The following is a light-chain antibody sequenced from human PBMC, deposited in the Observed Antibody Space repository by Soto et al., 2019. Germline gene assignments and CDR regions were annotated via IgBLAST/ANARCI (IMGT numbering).Light chain of an antibody. V-gene: IGKV1-27*01. CDR2: AAS. CDR1: QAISNY. Sequence: DIPMTQSPPSLSASIGDRVTITCRASQAISNYLAWYQQKPGQVPNLLIYAASTLHSGVPSRFSGSGSGTDFTLTISSLHPEDVATYYCQKYNSAPFTFGPGTKVDFK. J-gene: IGKJ3*01. CDR3: QKYNSAPFT.